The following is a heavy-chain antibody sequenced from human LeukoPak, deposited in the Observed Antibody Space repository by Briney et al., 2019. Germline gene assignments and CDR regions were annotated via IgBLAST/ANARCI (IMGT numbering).Heavy chain of an antibody. D-gene: IGHD1-26*01. J-gene: IGHJ6*03. CDR3: ARVARWENYYYMDV. Sequence: ASVKVSCKASGYTFTSYDINWVRQATGQGLEWMGWMNPNSGNTGYAQKFQGRVTITRNTSISTAYMELSSLRSEDTAVYYCARVARWENYYYMDVWGKGTTVTVSS. V-gene: IGHV1-8*03. CDR2: MNPNSGNT. CDR1: GYTFTSYD.